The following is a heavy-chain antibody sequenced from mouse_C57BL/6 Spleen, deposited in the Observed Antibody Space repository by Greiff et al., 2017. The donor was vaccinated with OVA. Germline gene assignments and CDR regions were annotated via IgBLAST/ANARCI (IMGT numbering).Heavy chain of an antibody. D-gene: IGHD2-3*01. V-gene: IGHV3-6*01. CDR3: AREGGYGYYPFDY. CDR2: ISYDGSN. CDR1: GYSITSGYY. J-gene: IGHJ2*01. Sequence: EVQRVESGPGLVKPSQSLSLTCSVTGYSITSGYYWNWIRQFPGNKLEWMGYISYDGSNNYNPSLKNRISITRDTSKNQFFLKLNSVTTEDTATYYCAREGGYGYYPFDYWGQGTTLTVSS.